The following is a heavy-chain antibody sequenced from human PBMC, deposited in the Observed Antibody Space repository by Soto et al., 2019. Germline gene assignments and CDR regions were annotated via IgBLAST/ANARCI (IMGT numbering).Heavy chain of an antibody. CDR1: GFTVSSNY. D-gene: IGHD2-2*01. CDR3: AREIVVPAATDYYYYGMDV. V-gene: IGHV3-53*01. Sequence: GGSLRLSCAASGFTVSSNYMSWVRQAPGKGLEWVSVIYSGGSTYYADSVKGRFTISRDNSKNTLYLQMNSLRAEDTAVYYCAREIVVPAATDYYYYGMDVWGQGTTVTVSS. CDR2: IYSGGST. J-gene: IGHJ6*02.